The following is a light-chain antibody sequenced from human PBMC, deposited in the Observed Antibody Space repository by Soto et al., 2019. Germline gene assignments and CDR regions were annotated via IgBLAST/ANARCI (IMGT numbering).Light chain of an antibody. V-gene: IGKV1-39*01. CDR3: QQSYSTLSIT. CDR2: ASS. J-gene: IGKJ5*01. Sequence: DIQMTQSPSSLSASVGDSVTITCRASQSISSYLNWYQQKPGKAPNLLIYASSSLQSGVPSRFSGSGSGTDFTLTIISLQPEDFATYYCQQSYSTLSITFGQGTRLEIK. CDR1: QSISSY.